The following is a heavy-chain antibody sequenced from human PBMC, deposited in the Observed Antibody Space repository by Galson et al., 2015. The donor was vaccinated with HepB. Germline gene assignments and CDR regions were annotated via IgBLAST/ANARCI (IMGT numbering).Heavy chain of an antibody. CDR1: GFTFSSYA. CDR2: ISYDGSNK. CDR3: ARGGGGYSELIDY. J-gene: IGHJ4*02. Sequence: SLRLSCAASGFTFSSYAMHWVRQAPGKGLEWVAVISYDGSNKYYADSVKGRFTISRDNSKNTLYLQMNSLRAEDTAVYYCARGGGGYSELIDYWGQGTLVTVSS. V-gene: IGHV3-30-3*01. D-gene: IGHD2-2*02.